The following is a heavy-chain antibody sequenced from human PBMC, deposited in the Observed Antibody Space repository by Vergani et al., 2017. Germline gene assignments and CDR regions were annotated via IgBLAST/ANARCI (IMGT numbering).Heavy chain of an antibody. J-gene: IGHJ5*02. V-gene: IGHV4-59*01. CDR2: IYYSGST. D-gene: IGHD3-22*01. Sequence: QVQLQESGPGLVKPSETLSLTCTVSGGSISSYYWSWIRQPPGKGLEWIGYIYYSGSTNYNPSLKSRVTISVDTSKNQFSLKLISVTAADTAVYYCARDSDYYDSSGWFDPWGQGTLVTVSS. CDR1: GGSISSYY. CDR3: ARDSDYYDSSGWFDP.